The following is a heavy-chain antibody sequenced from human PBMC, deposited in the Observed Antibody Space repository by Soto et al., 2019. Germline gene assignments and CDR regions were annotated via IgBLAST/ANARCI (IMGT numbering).Heavy chain of an antibody. CDR2: INYSGST. CDR3: ARERPDGSRLDP. D-gene: IGHD6-13*01. CDR1: GGSISSGDYY. J-gene: IGHJ5*02. Sequence: QVQLQESGPGLVKPSQTLSLTCTVSGGSISSGDYYWSWIRQPPGKGLEWIGYINYSGSTYYNPSLKSRVTISLDTSKNQFSLKMSSVTAADTAVYYCARERPDGSRLDPWGQGTLVTVSS. V-gene: IGHV4-30-4*08.